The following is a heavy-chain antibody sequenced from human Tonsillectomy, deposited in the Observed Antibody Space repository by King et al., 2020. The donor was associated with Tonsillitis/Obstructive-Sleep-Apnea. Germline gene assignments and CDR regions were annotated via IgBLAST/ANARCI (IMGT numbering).Heavy chain of an antibody. J-gene: IGHJ4*02. D-gene: IGHD2-2*01. Sequence: VQLVESGGGVVQPGMSLRLSCAASGFTFSDYGMHWVRQAPDKGLEWVTVTSHDGNTKIYADSVKGRFTISRDNSKNTLYLQMNSLRDEDTAVYYCAKAYCSSSSCYLSPNTEYFFHFWGPGTLVTVSS. V-gene: IGHV3-30*18. CDR3: AKAYCSSSSCYLSPNTEYFFHF. CDR1: GFTFSDYG. CDR2: TSHDGNTK.